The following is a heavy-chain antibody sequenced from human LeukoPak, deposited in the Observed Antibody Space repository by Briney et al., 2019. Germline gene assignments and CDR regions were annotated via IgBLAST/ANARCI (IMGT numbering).Heavy chain of an antibody. CDR1: GSTFTRSG. D-gene: IGHD4-17*01. V-gene: IGHV1-18*04. CDR3: VRDRPKATVTTFGVDY. Sequence: GASVKVSCKASGSTFTRSGVSWGGQAPGQGLEWMGWISAYNGNTNYAQKLQGRVTMTTDTSTSTAYMELRSLRSDDTAVYYCVRDRPKATVTTFGVDYWGQGTLVTVSS. CDR2: ISAYNGNT. J-gene: IGHJ4*02.